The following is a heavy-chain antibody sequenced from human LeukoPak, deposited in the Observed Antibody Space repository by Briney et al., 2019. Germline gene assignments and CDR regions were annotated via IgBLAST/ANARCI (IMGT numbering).Heavy chain of an antibody. V-gene: IGHV3-21*01. CDR3: ARDYQDWVY. CDR1: GFTFSSYA. CDR2: ISSSGTYI. Sequence: SGGSLRLSYAASGFTFSSYAMSWVRQAPGKGLEWVSSISSSGTYIYYADSVMGRFTISRDNAKNSLYLQMNSLRAEDTAVYYCARDYQDWVYWGQGTLVTVSS. J-gene: IGHJ4*02. D-gene: IGHD3/OR15-3a*01.